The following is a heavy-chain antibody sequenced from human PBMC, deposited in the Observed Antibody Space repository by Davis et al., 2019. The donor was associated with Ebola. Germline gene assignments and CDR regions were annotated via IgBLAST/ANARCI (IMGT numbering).Heavy chain of an antibody. D-gene: IGHD1-26*01. CDR1: GGSISPYS. V-gene: IGHV4-59*01. CDR2: VYSSGTT. J-gene: IGHJ4*02. Sequence: SETLSLTCGVSGGSISPYSWTWIRQPPGQGLEWIGYVYSSGTTSYNPSLKSRVTISMDTSKNQFSLKLNSVTAANTAVYYCARGGRGFGYWGRGTLVTVSS. CDR3: ARGGRGFGY.